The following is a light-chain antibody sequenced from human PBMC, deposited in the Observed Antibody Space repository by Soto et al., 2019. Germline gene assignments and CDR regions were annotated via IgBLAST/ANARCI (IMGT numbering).Light chain of an antibody. J-gene: IGLJ1*01. V-gene: IGLV2-18*01. CDR1: STDFVSYNR. Sequence: QSALTQPPSVSGSPGQSVTISCTGTSTDFVSYNRVSWYQQPPGTAPKLIIYDASNRPSGVPDRFSGSKSANTASLSISGLQAADEADYYCSLYTSENTYVFGAGTKLTVL. CDR3: SLYTSENTYV. CDR2: DAS.